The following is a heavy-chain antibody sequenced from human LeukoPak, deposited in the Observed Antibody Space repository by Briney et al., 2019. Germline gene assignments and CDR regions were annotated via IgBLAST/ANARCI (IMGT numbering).Heavy chain of an antibody. V-gene: IGHV3-66*01. J-gene: IGHJ6*02. CDR3: ASGPSGYVVGNV. D-gene: IGHD5-12*01. CDR2: IYSGGRT. CDR1: GLTVSSNY. Sequence: GGSLRLSCAASGLTVSSNYMSWVRQAPGKGLEWVSVIYSGGRTYHADSVKGRFSISRDNSKNTLFLQMNSLRAEDTAVYYCASGPSGYVVGNVWGQGTTVTVSS.